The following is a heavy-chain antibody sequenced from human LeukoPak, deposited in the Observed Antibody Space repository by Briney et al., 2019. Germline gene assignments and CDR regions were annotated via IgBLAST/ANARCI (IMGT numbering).Heavy chain of an antibody. D-gene: IGHD2-15*01. Sequence: PGGSLRLSCAASGFTFDDYAMHWVRQAPGKGLGWVSLISGDGGSTYYADSVKGRFTISGDNSKNSLYLQMNSLRTEDTALYYCAKEDCSGGSCYDYWGQGTLVTVSS. CDR3: AKEDCSGGSCYDY. CDR2: ISGDGGST. V-gene: IGHV3-43*02. CDR1: GFTFDDYA. J-gene: IGHJ4*02.